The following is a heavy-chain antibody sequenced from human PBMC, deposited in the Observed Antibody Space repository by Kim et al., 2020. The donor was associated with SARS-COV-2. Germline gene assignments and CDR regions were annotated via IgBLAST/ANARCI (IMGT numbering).Heavy chain of an antibody. CDR1: GFTFDDYA. V-gene: IGHV3-43*02. D-gene: IGHD1-7*01. CDR2: ISGDGGST. J-gene: IGHJ3*02. CDR3: AKDNGYNWNSDAFDI. Sequence: GGSLRLSCAASGFTFDDYAMHWVRQAPGKGLEWVSLISGDGGSTYYADSVKGRFTISRDNSKNSLYLQMNSLRAEDTALYYCAKDNGYNWNSDAFDIWGQGTLVTVSS.